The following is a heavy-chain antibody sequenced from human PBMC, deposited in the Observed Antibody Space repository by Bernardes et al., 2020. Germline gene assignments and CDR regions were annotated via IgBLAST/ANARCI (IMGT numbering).Heavy chain of an antibody. Sequence: GGSLRLSCAASGFIFNIYSMNWVRQAPGKGLEWVSSISTSSSYIYYADAVKGRFTISSDNAKKSLYLQMNSLRAEDTAVYYCARGIGAVGTTNWFAPWGQGTLVTVSS. J-gene: IGHJ5*02. CDR2: ISTSSSYI. CDR3: ARGIGAVGTTNWFAP. D-gene: IGHD6-13*01. CDR1: GFIFNIYS. V-gene: IGHV3-21*01.